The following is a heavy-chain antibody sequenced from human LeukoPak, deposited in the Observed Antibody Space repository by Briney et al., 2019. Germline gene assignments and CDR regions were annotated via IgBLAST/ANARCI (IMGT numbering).Heavy chain of an antibody. D-gene: IGHD5-18*01. J-gene: IGHJ4*02. Sequence: ASVKVSCKTSGYSFTSYALNWVRQAPGQGLEWMGWINAITGNPTYAQGFTGRYVFSLDTSVNTAYLQISGLKADDTAVYYCGRDPKLGIRGYTYGYIDYWGQGTLVTVSS. CDR1: GYSFTSYA. V-gene: IGHV7-4-1*02. CDR3: GRDPKLGIRGYTYGYIDY. CDR2: INAITGNP.